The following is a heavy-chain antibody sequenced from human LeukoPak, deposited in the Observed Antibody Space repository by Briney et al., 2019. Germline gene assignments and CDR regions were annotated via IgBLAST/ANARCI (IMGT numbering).Heavy chain of an antibody. CDR1: GYTFTSYD. CDR3: ARDPQWLAGFGMDV. D-gene: IGHD6-19*01. V-gene: IGHV1-8*01. Sequence: ASVKVSCKASGYTFTSYDINWVRQATGQGLEWMGWMNPNSGNTGYAQKFQGRVTMTRNTSISTAYMELSSLRSEDTAVYYCARDPQWLAGFGMDVWGQGTTVTVSS. CDR2: MNPNSGNT. J-gene: IGHJ6*02.